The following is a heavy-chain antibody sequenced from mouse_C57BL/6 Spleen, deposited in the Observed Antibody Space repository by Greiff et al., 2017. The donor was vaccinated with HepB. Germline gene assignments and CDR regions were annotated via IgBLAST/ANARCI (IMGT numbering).Heavy chain of an antibody. J-gene: IGHJ3*01. CDR1: GFTFSDFY. CDR2: SRNKANDYTT. Sequence: EVHLVESGGGLVQSGRSLRLSCATSGFTFSDFYMEWVRQAPGKGLEWIAASRNKANDYTTEYSASVKGRFIVSRDTSQSILYLQMNALRAEDTAIYYCARDGYYDYGAFAYWGQGTLVTVSA. V-gene: IGHV7-1*01. D-gene: IGHD2-4*01. CDR3: ARDGYYDYGAFAY.